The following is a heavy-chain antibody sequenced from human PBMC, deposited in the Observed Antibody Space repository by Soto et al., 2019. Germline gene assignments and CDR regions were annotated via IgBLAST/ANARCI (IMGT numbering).Heavy chain of an antibody. V-gene: IGHV3-53*01. CDR3: ARESADYDILTGFQWDDAFDI. D-gene: IGHD3-9*01. J-gene: IGHJ3*02. Sequence: EVQLVESGGGLIQPGGSLRLSCAASGFTVSSNYMSWVRQAPGKGLEWVSVIYSGGSTYYADSVKGRFIISRDNSKNTLYLQMNSLRAEDTAVYYCARESADYDILTGFQWDDAFDIWGQGTMVTVSS. CDR2: IYSGGST. CDR1: GFTVSSNY.